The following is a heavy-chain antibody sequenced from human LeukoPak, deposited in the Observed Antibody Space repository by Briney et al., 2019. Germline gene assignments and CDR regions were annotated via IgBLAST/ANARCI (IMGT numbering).Heavy chain of an antibody. CDR1: GFTFSSYS. CDR2: ISSSSSYI. J-gene: IGHJ5*02. V-gene: IGHV3-21*01. CDR3: ARGYIAAAQGNWFDP. D-gene: IGHD6-13*01. Sequence: LGGSLRLSCAASGFTFSSYSMNWVRQAPGKGLEWVSSISSSSSYIYYADSVKGRFTISRDNAKNSLYLQMNSLRAEDTAVYYCARGYIAAAQGNWFDPWGQGTLVTVSS.